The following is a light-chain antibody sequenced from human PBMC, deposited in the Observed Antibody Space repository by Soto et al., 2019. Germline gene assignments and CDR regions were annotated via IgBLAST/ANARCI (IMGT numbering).Light chain of an antibody. CDR2: DAS. V-gene: IGKV1-5*01. CDR1: QRISSW. CDR3: QQYNSYST. Sequence: DIQMTQSPSTLSASVGDRVTITCRASQRISSWLAWYQQKPGKAPKVLIYDASSLESGVPSRFSGSGSGTEFTLTISSLQPDDFATYYCQQYNSYSTFGQGTRLEIK. J-gene: IGKJ5*01.